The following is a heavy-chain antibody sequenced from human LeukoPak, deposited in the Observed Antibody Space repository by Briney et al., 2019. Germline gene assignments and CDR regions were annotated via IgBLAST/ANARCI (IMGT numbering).Heavy chain of an antibody. D-gene: IGHD6-13*01. CDR1: GFIFSNCW. CDR3: AKDLGVAAAGLDAFDI. J-gene: IGHJ3*02. CDR2: IKTDASEK. V-gene: IGHV3-7*03. Sequence: GGSLRLSCETSGFIFSNCWMTWVRQAPGKGLEWVANIKTDASEKYYADSVKGRFTISRDNAKNSLYLQMNSLRAEDTAVYYCAKDLGVAAAGLDAFDIWGQGTMVTVSS.